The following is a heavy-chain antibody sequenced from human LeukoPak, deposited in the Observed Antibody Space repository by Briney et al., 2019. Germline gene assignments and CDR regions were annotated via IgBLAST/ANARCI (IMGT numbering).Heavy chain of an antibody. CDR1: GFTFSSYS. D-gene: IGHD2-2*03. Sequence: PGGSLRLSCAASGFTFSSYSMNWVRQAPGKGLEWVSGISWNSGSIGYADSVKGRFTISRDNAKNSLYLQMNSLRAEDMALYYCAKGGYCSSTSCYVDYWGQGTLVTVSS. CDR2: ISWNSGSI. CDR3: AKGGYCSSTSCYVDY. V-gene: IGHV3-9*03. J-gene: IGHJ4*02.